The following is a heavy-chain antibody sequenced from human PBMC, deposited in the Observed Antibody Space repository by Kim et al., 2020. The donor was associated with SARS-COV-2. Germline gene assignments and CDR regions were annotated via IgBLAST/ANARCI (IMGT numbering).Heavy chain of an antibody. V-gene: IGHV4-39*01. Sequence: ETLSLTCAVSGGSISSSNYYWGWIRQPPGKGLEWIGSIYSDGSTYYNPSLKSRVTISVDPSKNQFSLKLTSVTAADTAVYYCARHREYCSGGSCYSGGLYYYYYMDVWGKGTTVTVSS. CDR3: ARHREYCSGGSCYSGGLYYYYYMDV. D-gene: IGHD2-15*01. CDR1: GGSISSSNYY. CDR2: IYSDGST. J-gene: IGHJ6*03.